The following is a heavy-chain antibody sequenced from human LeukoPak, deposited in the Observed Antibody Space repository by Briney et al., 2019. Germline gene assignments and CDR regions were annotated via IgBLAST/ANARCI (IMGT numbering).Heavy chain of an antibody. Sequence: GGSLRLSCIGSPLTFRSYSLNWVHQAPGKGLEWISSITTSGRYIYYADSVKGRFTISRDNSKNTLYLQMNSLRAEDTAVYYCAKAEIAAAGTGSFDYWGQGTLVTVSS. CDR3: AKAEIAAAGTGSFDY. J-gene: IGHJ4*02. V-gene: IGHV3-23*01. CDR1: PLTFRSYS. CDR2: ITTSGRYI. D-gene: IGHD6-13*01.